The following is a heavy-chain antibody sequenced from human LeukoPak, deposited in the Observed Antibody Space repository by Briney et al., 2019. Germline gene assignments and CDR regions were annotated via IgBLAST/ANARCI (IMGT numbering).Heavy chain of an antibody. D-gene: IGHD4-17*01. J-gene: IGHJ4*02. Sequence: PGGSLRLSCAASGFTFSTYWMNWVRQAPGKGLEWVASIKHDGGEKFYVDSVKGRFTISRDNARNSLYLQMNSLRADDTAVYYCARSGPVHGFDYWGQGILVTVSP. CDR1: GFTFSTYW. V-gene: IGHV3-7*01. CDR3: ARSGPVHGFDY. CDR2: IKHDGGEK.